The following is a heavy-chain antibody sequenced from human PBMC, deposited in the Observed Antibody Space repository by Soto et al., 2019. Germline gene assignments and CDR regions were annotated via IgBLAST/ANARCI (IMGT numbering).Heavy chain of an antibody. CDR1: GGSISSYY. J-gene: IGHJ4*02. D-gene: IGHD3-10*01. CDR3: ARRYGGGFDF. Sequence: QVQLLESGPGLVKPSETLSLTCTVSGGSISSYYWSWIRQPPGKGLEWIGYIYSSGSTNYNPSLKSPVTLSVDTSKNQFSLQLSSVTAADTAVYYCARRYGGGFDFWGQGTLVTVSS. CDR2: IYSSGST. V-gene: IGHV4-59*08.